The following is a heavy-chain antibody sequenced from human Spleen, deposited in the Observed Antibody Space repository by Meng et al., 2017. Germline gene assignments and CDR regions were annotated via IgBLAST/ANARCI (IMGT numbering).Heavy chain of an antibody. V-gene: IGHV3-7*01. CDR3: ARVKLGSSWYGGGYYYYGMDV. CDR1: GFTFSSYW. CDR2: IKQDGNEK. D-gene: IGHD6-13*01. J-gene: IGHJ6*02. Sequence: GESLKISCVTSGFTFSSYWMHWVRQDPGKGLEWVANIKQDGNEKYYVDSVKGRFTISRDNAKNSLYLQMNSLRAEDTAVYYCARVKLGSSWYGGGYYYYGMDVWGQGTTVTVSS.